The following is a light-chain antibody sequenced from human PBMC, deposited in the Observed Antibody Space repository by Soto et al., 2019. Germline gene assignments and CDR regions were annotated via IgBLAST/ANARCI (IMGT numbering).Light chain of an antibody. Sequence: QSALTQPPSASGSPGQSVTISCTGTSSDVGGYNYVSWYQQHPGKAPKLMIYEVSKRPSGVPDGFSGSKSGNTASLTVSGLQAEDEADYYCSSYAGSNLGVFGGGTKVTVL. CDR1: SSDVGGYNY. CDR3: SSYAGSNLGV. V-gene: IGLV2-8*01. CDR2: EVS. J-gene: IGLJ3*02.